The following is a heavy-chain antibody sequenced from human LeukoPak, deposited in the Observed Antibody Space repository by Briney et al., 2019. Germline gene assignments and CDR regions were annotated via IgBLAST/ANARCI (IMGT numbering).Heavy chain of an antibody. D-gene: IGHD4-17*01. CDR2: INWNGGST. V-gene: IGHV3-20*04. J-gene: IGHJ3*02. Sequence: GGSLRLSCAASGFTFDNYGMTWVRQVPGKGLECVSGINWNGGSTGYADSVKGRFTISRDNAKNSLYLQMNSLRAEDTALYYCARSNRVYGDYLLRAFDIWGQGTMVTVSS. CDR3: ARSNRVYGDYLLRAFDI. CDR1: GFTFDNYG.